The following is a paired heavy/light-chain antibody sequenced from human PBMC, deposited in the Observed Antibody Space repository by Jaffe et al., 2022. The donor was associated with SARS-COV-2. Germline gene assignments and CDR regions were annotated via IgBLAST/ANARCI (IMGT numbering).Heavy chain of an antibody. D-gene: IGHD6-13*01. J-gene: IGHJ4*02. V-gene: IGHV1-46*04. Sequence: QVQLVQSGAEVKKPGASVKVSCKASGYTFTTYYMHWVRQAPGQGLEWMGMINPGGGTTHYAQKLQGRVTMHRDTSTTTVYMELRSLRSEDTAVYYCARAWDSTSGVDYWGQGTLVTVSS. CDR3: ARAWDSTSGVDY. CDR2: INPGGGTT. CDR1: GYTFTTYY.
Light chain of an antibody. CDR2: AAS. V-gene: IGKV1-17*01. Sequence: DIQMTQSPSSLSASVGDRVTITCRASQGIRNDLGWYQQKPGKAPKRLIYAASSLQSGVPSRFSGSGSGTEFTLTISSLQPEDFATYYCLQHNNYPFTFGPGTKVDIK. J-gene: IGKJ3*01. CDR3: LQHNNYPFT. CDR1: QGIRND.